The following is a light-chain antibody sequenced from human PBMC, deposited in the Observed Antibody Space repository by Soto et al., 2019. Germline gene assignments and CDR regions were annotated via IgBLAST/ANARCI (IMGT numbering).Light chain of an antibody. CDR2: GAS. V-gene: IGKV3-20*01. CDR1: QSVSSSY. Sequence: EIVLTQSPGTLSLSPGERATLSCRASQSVSSSYLAWYQQKPGQAPRLLIYGASSRATGIPDRFSGSGSGTDCTLTISRLEPEDFAGYYCQQYGSSPPLTFGGGTKVEIK. J-gene: IGKJ4*01. CDR3: QQYGSSPPLT.